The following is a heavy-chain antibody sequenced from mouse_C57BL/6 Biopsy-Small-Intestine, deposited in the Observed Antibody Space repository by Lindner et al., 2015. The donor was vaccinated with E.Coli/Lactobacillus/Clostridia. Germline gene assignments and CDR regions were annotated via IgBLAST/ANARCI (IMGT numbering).Heavy chain of an antibody. Sequence: VQLQESGPGLVAPSQSLSITCTVSGFSLPSYAISWVRQPPGKGLEWLGVIWITGGTNYNSALKSRVSISKDNSKSQVFLKMNSLQTDDTARYYCARGYDYDGVAYWGQGTLVTVSA. J-gene: IGHJ3*01. CDR2: IWITGGT. CDR3: ARGYDYDGVAY. CDR1: GFSLPSYA. D-gene: IGHD2-4*01. V-gene: IGHV2-9-1*01.